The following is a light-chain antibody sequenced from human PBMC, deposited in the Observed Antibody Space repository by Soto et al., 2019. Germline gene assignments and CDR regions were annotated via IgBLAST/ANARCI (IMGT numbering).Light chain of an antibody. CDR1: SSNIGSET. Sequence: QSVLTQPPSASGTPGQRVSISCSGISSNIGSETVNWYQQFPGTAPKLLIYDNTNRPSGVPARFSGSKSGTSASLAISGLQAEDEADYYCQSFDKYLSAVVFGGGTKVTVL. CDR3: QSFDKYLSAVV. J-gene: IGLJ2*01. CDR2: DNT. V-gene: IGLV1-44*01.